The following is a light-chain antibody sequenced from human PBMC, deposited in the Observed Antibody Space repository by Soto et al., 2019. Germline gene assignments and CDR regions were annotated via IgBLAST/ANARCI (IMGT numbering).Light chain of an antibody. V-gene: IGKV3-20*01. CDR3: QQYTGTPNP. CDR1: QTVSSNY. CDR2: GAS. J-gene: IGKJ5*01. Sequence: SSAALSVYLGEKYHLSCQASQTVSSNYLAWCQQRTGQAPRLLIYGASTRAAGIPDRFSGSGSGTDFTLTITRLEPQDAAVDFCQQYTGTPNPYGHGTRLEIK.